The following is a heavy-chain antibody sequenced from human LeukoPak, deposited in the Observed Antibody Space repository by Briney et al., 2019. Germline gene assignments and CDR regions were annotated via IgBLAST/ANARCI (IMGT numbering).Heavy chain of an antibody. D-gene: IGHD2-15*01. V-gene: IGHV4-4*07. J-gene: IGHJ5*02. Sequence: SETLSLTCTVSGGTISNYYWSWIRQPAGKGLEWIGRVYMSGATNFNPSLKSRVTMSVDKSKNQFFLKLTSVTAADTAVYYCARDRAGYLNWFDPWGQGTLVTVSS. CDR2: VYMSGAT. CDR1: GGTISNYY. CDR3: ARDRAGYLNWFDP.